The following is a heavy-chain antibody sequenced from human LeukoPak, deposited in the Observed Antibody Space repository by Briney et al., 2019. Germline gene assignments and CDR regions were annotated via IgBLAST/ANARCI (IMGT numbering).Heavy chain of an antibody. Sequence: SETLSLTCTVSGYSISSDYYWGWIRQPPGKGLEWIGSIYHSGSTYYNPSLKSRVTISVDTSKNQFSLKLSSVTAADTAVYYRARVRSTMVRGGISGYYYYYMDVWGKGTTVTVSS. CDR1: GYSISSDYY. CDR3: ARVRSTMVRGGISGYYYYYMDV. J-gene: IGHJ6*03. D-gene: IGHD3-10*01. CDR2: IYHSGST. V-gene: IGHV4-38-2*02.